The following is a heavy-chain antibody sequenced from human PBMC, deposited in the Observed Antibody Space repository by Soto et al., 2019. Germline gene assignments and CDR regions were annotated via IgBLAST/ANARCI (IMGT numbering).Heavy chain of an antibody. Sequence: GASVKVSCKASGYTVTSYYMHCVRRAPGQGLEWMGIINPSGGSTSYAQKFRGRVTMTRDTSTSTVYMELSSLRSEDTAVYYCARSDILTGQEDYWGQGTLVTVSS. CDR1: GYTVTSYY. D-gene: IGHD3-9*01. V-gene: IGHV1-46*01. CDR2: INPSGGST. CDR3: ARSDILTGQEDY. J-gene: IGHJ4*02.